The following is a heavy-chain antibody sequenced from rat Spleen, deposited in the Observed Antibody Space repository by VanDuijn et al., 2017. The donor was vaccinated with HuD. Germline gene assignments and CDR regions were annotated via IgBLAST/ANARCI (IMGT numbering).Heavy chain of an antibody. D-gene: IGHD1-6*01. CDR2: ISYDGSST. V-gene: IGHV5-29*01. CDR3: TRDRILRSTGFDY. J-gene: IGHJ2*01. CDR1: GFTFSDYY. Sequence: EVQLVESDGGLVQPGRSLKLSCAASGFTFSDYYMAWVRQAPTKGLEWVATISYDGSSTYYRDSVKGRFTISRDNAKSTLYLQMDSLRSEDTATYYCTRDRILRSTGFDYWDQGVMVTVSS.